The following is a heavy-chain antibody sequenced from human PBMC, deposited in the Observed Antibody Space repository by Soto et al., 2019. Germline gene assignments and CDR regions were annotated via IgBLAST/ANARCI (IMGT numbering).Heavy chain of an antibody. CDR3: ARYSYGRPDY. CDR2: IYYSGST. Sequence: SETLALTCTVSGGSIRSYFWSWIRQPPGKVLEWIGYIYYSGSTNYNPSLKSRVTMSVDTSKNQFSLKLNSVTAADTAVYYCARYSYGRPDYWGQGTPVTVSS. CDR1: GGSIRSYF. J-gene: IGHJ4*02. D-gene: IGHD2-8*01. V-gene: IGHV4-59*01.